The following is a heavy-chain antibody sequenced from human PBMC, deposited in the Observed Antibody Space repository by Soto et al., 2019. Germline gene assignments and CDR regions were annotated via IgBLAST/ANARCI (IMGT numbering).Heavy chain of an antibody. J-gene: IGHJ4*02. Sequence: QVQLVESGGGVVQPGRSLRLSCAASGFTFNSYAMHWVRQAPGKGLEWVAVISYDGSNKYYADSVKGRFTISRDNSKNTLYLQMNSLRAEDTAVYYCARERGYTVSPDFDYWGQGTLVMVSS. CDR1: GFTFNSYA. CDR3: ARERGYTVSPDFDY. D-gene: IGHD5-18*01. V-gene: IGHV3-30-3*01. CDR2: ISYDGSNK.